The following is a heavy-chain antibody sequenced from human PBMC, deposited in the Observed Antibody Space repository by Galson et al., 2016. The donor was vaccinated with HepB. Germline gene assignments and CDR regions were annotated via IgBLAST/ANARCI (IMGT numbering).Heavy chain of an antibody. Sequence: QSGAEVKKPGESLTISCKGSGYSFSKSWIGWVRKMPGKGLEWMGVIYPGDSDTRYSPSFQGQVTFSVDKSISTAYLHWSPLNASDNGRHYCARPDGGYRVDSFDIWGQGTMVTVSS. CDR2: IYPGDSDT. D-gene: IGHD3-16*01. J-gene: IGHJ3*02. CDR3: ARPDGGYRVDSFDI. CDR1: GYSFSKSW. V-gene: IGHV5-51*01.